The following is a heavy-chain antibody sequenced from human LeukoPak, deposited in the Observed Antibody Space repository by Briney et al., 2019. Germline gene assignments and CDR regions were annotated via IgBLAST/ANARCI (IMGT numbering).Heavy chain of an antibody. D-gene: IGHD6-6*01. CDR3: ARVVAARYDAFDI. J-gene: IGHJ3*02. Sequence: GSLRLSCAASGFTFSSYWMSWARQAPGKGLEWVANIKQDGSEKYYVDSVKGRFTISRDNAKNSLYLQMNSLRAEDTAVYYCARVVAARYDAFDIWGQGTMVTVSS. V-gene: IGHV3-7*01. CDR1: GFTFSSYW. CDR2: IKQDGSEK.